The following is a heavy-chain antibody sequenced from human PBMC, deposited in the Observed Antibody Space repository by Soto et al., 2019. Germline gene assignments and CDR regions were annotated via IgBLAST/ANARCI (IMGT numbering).Heavy chain of an antibody. CDR3: ARRVEMTTMKTGMDV. D-gene: IGHD4-4*01. CDR2: IHHSGST. CDR1: VGSFICYY. V-gene: IGHV4-34*01. Sequence: TCAVYVGSFICYYCIWIRQPPGKGLEWIGIIHHSGSTYYNPSLKSLVTISIDTSRKQFSLKLSSVTAADTAVYYCARRVEMTTMKTGMDVWGQGTTVTVSS. J-gene: IGHJ6*02.